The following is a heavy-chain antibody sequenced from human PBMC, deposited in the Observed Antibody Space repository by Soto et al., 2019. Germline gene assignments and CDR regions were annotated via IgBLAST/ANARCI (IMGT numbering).Heavy chain of an antibody. V-gene: IGHV1-69*12. CDR1: GGTFSSYD. J-gene: IGHJ3*02. D-gene: IGHD3-10*01. Sequence: QVQLMQSGAEVKKPGSSVKVSCKTSGGTFSSYDINWVRQAPGQGLEWMGGIIPIFGTANYAQKFQGRSTISADASTSTADVELSSLRFEDTAVYYCERSRQAGTYSDAVDIWGQGTMVTVSS. CDR3: ERSRQAGTYSDAVDI. CDR2: IIPIFGTA.